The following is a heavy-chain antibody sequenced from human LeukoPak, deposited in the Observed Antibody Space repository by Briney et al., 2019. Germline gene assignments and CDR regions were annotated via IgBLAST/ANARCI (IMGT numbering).Heavy chain of an antibody. D-gene: IGHD2-21*01. CDR3: AREDLGWSSWYNWFHP. J-gene: IGHJ5*02. V-gene: IGHV1-2*02. CDR2: INPNSGGT. Sequence: ASVKVSCKASGYTFTGYYMHWVRQAPGQGLEWMGWINPNSGGTNYAQKFQGRVTMTRDTSISTAYMELSRLRSDDTAVYYCAREDLGWSSWYNWFHPWGQGTLVTVSS. CDR1: GYTFTGYY.